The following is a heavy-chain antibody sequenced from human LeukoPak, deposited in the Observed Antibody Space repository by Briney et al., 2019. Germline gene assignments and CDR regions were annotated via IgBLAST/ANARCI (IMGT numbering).Heavy chain of an antibody. V-gene: IGHV3-30*02. CDR2: IRSDGSNK. D-gene: IGHD3-10*01. Sequence: GGSLRLSCAASGFTFSYYGIHWVRQAPGKGLDWVAFIRSDGSNKYYADSVKGRFTISRDNSKNTLYLELHSLRTEDTAVYYCARARRSGGITMIRGVKDRGWFDPWGRGTLVTVSS. CDR3: ARARRSGGITMIRGVKDRGWFDP. J-gene: IGHJ5*02. CDR1: GFTFSYYG.